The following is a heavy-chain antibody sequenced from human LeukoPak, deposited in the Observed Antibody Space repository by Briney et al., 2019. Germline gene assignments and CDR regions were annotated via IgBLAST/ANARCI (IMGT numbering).Heavy chain of an antibody. D-gene: IGHD6-19*01. V-gene: IGHV3-23*01. CDR3: AKDLSHGAVAGTSDY. CDR2: ISGSGGST. Sequence: GGSLRLSCAASGFTFSSYAMSWVRQAPGKGLEWVSAISGSGGSTYYADSVKGRFTISRDNSKNTLYLQMNSLRAEDTAVYYCAKDLSHGAVAGTSDYWAREPWSPSPQ. J-gene: IGHJ4*02. CDR1: GFTFSSYA.